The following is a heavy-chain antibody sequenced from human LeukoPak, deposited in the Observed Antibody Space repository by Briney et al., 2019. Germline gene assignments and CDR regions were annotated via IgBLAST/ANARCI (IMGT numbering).Heavy chain of an antibody. V-gene: IGHV4-39*01. CDR1: GSSISSSSYY. Sequence: SETLPLTCTVSGSSISSSSYYWGWIRQPPGMGLEWIGSIYYSGSTYYNPSLKSRVTISVDTPKNQFSLKLSSVTAADTAVYYCARSSIAVAGPYYFDYWGQGTLVTVSS. J-gene: IGHJ4*02. D-gene: IGHD6-19*01. CDR3: ARSSIAVAGPYYFDY. CDR2: IYYSGST.